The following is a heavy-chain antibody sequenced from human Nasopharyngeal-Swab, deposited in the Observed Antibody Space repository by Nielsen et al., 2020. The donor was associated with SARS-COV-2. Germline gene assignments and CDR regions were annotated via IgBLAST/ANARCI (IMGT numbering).Heavy chain of an antibody. CDR3: ARGRYYYYGSGSYQY. J-gene: IGHJ4*02. Sequence: SETLSLTCAVYGGSFSGYYWSWIRQPPGKGLEWIGEINHSGSTNYNPPLKSRVTISVDTSKNQFSLKLSSVTAADTAVYYCARGRYYYYGSGSYQYWGQGTLVTVSS. D-gene: IGHD3-10*01. CDR1: GGSFSGYY. V-gene: IGHV4-34*01. CDR2: INHSGST.